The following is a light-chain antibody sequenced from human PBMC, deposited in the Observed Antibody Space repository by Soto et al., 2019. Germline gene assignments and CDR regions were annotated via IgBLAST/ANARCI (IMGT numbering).Light chain of an antibody. J-gene: IGKJ1*01. Sequence: IVLTQSPGTLSLSPGERTTLSCRASQSISRYLAWYQHKPGQAPRLLIYGAFTGATGVPARFSGSGSGTEFTLTISSLQSEDFATYYCQQYNSWPRTFGQGTKVDIK. CDR2: GAF. CDR1: QSISRY. CDR3: QQYNSWPRT. V-gene: IGKV3-15*01.